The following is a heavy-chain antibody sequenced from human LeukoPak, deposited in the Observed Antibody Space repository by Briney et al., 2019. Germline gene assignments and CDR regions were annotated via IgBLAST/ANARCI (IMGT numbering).Heavy chain of an antibody. J-gene: IGHJ3*02. CDR2: ISSSSSTI. CDR1: GFTFSSYS. Sequence: GGSLVLSCAASGFTFSSYSMNWVRQAPGKGLEWVSYISSSSSTIYYADSVKGRFTISRDNAKNSLYLQMNSLRDEDTAVYYCARVESGYCSGGSCPDAFDIWGQGTMVTVSS. D-gene: IGHD2-15*01. V-gene: IGHV3-48*02. CDR3: ARVESGYCSGGSCPDAFDI.